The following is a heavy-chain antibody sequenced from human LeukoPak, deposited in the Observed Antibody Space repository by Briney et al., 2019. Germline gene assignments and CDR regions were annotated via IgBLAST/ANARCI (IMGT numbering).Heavy chain of an antibody. CDR1: GGTFSSYT. J-gene: IGHJ4*02. D-gene: IGHD2-2*01. CDR2: IIPILGIA. CDR3: ARSLRRHCSSTSCYYFDY. Sequence: GASVKVSCKASGGTFSSYTISWVRQAPGQELEWMGRIIPILGIANYAQKFQGRVTITADKSTSTAYMELSSLRSEDTAVYYCARSLRRHCSSTSCYYFDYWGQGTLVTVSS. V-gene: IGHV1-69*02.